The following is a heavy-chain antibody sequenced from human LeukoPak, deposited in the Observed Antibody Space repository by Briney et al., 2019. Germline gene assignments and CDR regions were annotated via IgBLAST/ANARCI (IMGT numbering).Heavy chain of an antibody. CDR1: GFTFSSYA. CDR2: ISYDGSNK. Sequence: GGSLRPSCAASGFTFSSYAMHWVRQAPGKGLEWVAVISYDGSNKYYADSVKGRFTISRDNSKNTLYLQMNSLRAEDTAVYYCARQYSGYDRTMNFDYWGQGTLVTVSS. J-gene: IGHJ4*02. V-gene: IGHV3-30*01. D-gene: IGHD5-12*01. CDR3: ARQYSGYDRTMNFDY.